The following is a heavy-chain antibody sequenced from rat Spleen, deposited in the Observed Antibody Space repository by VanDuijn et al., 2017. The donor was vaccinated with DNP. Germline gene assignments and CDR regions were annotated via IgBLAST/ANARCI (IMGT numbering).Heavy chain of an antibody. Sequence: EVKLVESGGGLVQPGRSLKLSCAASGFTFSSYWMYWIRQAPGKGLEWVASITSSGGSTNYRDSVKGRFTISRDNAKNTLYLQMNSLRSEDSATYYCAREGDYYDGSYVDALDAWGQGTSVTVSS. D-gene: IGHD1-12*02. J-gene: IGHJ4*01. CDR2: ITSSGGST. V-gene: IGHV5-31*01. CDR3: AREGDYYDGSYVDALDA. CDR1: GFTFSSYW.